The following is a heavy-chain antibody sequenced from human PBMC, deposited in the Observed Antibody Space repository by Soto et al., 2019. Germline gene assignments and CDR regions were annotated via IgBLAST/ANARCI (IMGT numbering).Heavy chain of an antibody. CDR1: GFPFNTYA. D-gene: IGHD2-2*01. CDR2: ISGSGGRT. V-gene: IGHV3-23*01. Sequence: GGSLSLSCSASGFPFNTYAMSWVRPAPGKGLEWVSVISGSGGRTYYADSVKGRFTMSRDNSKNTLYLQMNSLRAEDTAVYYCAKEVVVESPGWSQYYYYGLDVWGQGTTVTVSS. J-gene: IGHJ6*02. CDR3: AKEVVVESPGWSQYYYYGLDV.